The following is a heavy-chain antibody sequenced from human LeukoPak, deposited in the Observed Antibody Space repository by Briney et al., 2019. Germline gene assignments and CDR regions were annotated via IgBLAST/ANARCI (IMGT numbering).Heavy chain of an antibody. Sequence: SGGSLRLSCAASGFTFSSYAMSWVRQAPGKGLEWVSAISGSGGSTYYADSVKGQFTISRDNSKNTLYLQMNSLRAEDTAVYYCAKGSRPYYYDSSGYYSYFDYWGQGTLVTVSS. CDR2: ISGSGGST. V-gene: IGHV3-23*01. J-gene: IGHJ4*02. CDR3: AKGSRPYYYDSSGYYSYFDY. CDR1: GFTFSSYA. D-gene: IGHD3-22*01.